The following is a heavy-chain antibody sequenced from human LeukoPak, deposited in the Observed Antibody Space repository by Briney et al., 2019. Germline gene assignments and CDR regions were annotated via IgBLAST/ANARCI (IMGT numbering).Heavy chain of an antibody. CDR1: GFTFSSYS. J-gene: IGHJ4*02. D-gene: IGHD6-13*01. V-gene: IGHV3-21*04. CDR2: ISSSSSYI. Sequence: GGSLRLSRAASGFTFSSYSMNWVRQAPGKGLEWVSSISSSSSYIYYADSVKGRFTISRDNAKNSLYLQMNSLRAEDTAVYYCASIESSSSWYVFDYWGQGTLVTVSS. CDR3: ASIESSSSWYVFDY.